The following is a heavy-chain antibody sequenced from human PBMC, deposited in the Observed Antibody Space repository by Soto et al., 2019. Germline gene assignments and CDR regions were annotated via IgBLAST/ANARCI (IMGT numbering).Heavy chain of an antibody. Sequence: PSETLSLTCNVSGFAISRGYYWSWVRQPPGKDLEWIGSIYPSVSSYHNPSLESRLTLSIDTSKNQFTLKLASVTAADTALYYCAREKVGTTFFDNWGQGTQVTVSS. CDR1: GFAISRGYY. CDR3: AREKVGTTFFDN. D-gene: IGHD1-1*01. J-gene: IGHJ4*02. V-gene: IGHV4-38-2*02. CDR2: IYPSVSS.